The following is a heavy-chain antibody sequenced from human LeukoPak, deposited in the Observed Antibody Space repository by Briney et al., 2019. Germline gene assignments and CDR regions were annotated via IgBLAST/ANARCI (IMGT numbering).Heavy chain of an antibody. V-gene: IGHV1-69*05. CDR2: IIPIFGTA. J-gene: IGHJ3*02. CDR3: ARAGGAFDI. Sequence: AASVKVSCKASGYTFTSYGISWVRQAPGQGLEWKGRIIPIFGTANYAQKFQGRVTITTDESTSTAYMELSSLRSEDTAVYYCARAGGAFDIWGQGTMVTVSS. D-gene: IGHD3-10*01. CDR1: GYTFTSYG.